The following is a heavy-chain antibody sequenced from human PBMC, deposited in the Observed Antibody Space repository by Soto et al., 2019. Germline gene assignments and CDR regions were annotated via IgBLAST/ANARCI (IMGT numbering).Heavy chain of an antibody. J-gene: IGHJ4*02. Sequence: PGGSLRLSCAASGFTFSGSAMHWVRQASGKGLEWVGRIRSKANSYATAYAASVKGRFTISRDDSKNTAYLQMNSLKTEDTAVYYCTRHQFYYDVAPYDYWGQGTLVTVS. CDR2: IRSKANSYAT. V-gene: IGHV3-73*01. CDR1: GFTFSGSA. D-gene: IGHD3-22*01. CDR3: TRHQFYYDVAPYDY.